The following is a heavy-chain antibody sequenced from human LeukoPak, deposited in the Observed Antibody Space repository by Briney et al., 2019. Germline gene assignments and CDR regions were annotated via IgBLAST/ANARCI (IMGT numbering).Heavy chain of an antibody. CDR3: ARGTIAVAGKLDY. V-gene: IGHV4-34*01. Sequence: RTSETLSLTCAVYGGSFSGYYWSWIRQPPGKGLEWIGEINHSGSTNYNPSLKSRVTISVDTSKNQFSLKLSSVTAADTAVYYCARGTIAVAGKLDYWGQGTLVTVSS. CDR2: INHSGST. D-gene: IGHD6-19*01. CDR1: GGSFSGYY. J-gene: IGHJ4*02.